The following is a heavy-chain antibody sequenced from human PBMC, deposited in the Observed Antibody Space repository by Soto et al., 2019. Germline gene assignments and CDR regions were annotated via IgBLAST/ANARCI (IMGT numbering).Heavy chain of an antibody. J-gene: IGHJ4*02. D-gene: IGHD1-26*01. CDR2: ISGSGGST. V-gene: IGHV3-23*01. Sequence: WWSLRLSCTASVVTFSSYAMSWVRQAPGKGLEWVSAISGSGGSTYYADSVKGRFTISRDNSKNTRYLQMNSLRAEDTAVDYCAKWYVPELGDYWGQGTLFTVPS. CDR1: VVTFSSYA. CDR3: AKWYVPELGDY.